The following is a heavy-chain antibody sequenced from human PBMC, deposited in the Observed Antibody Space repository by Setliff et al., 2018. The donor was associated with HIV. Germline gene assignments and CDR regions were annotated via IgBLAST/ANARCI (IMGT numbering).Heavy chain of an antibody. CDR3: ARDRHYSGLGSYGP. Sequence: SSETLSLTCTLSGGSFGDYHWSWIRQPAGRGLEWIGRIFRSGTTDYKFSLKSRVTISIDTSRNQFSLRLTSVTAEDTAVYYCARDRHYSGLGSYGPWGPGTLVTVPQ. J-gene: IGHJ5*02. CDR2: IFRSGTT. D-gene: IGHD3-10*01. CDR1: GGSFGDYH. V-gene: IGHV4-4*07.